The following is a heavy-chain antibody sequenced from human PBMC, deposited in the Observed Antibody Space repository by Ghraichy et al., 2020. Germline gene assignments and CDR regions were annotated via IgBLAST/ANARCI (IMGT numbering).Heavy chain of an antibody. D-gene: IGHD3-22*01. CDR1: GFTFSSYA. CDR3: ARDEREDYYDSSGYYDY. CDR2: ISYDGSNK. V-gene: IGHV3-30*04. Sequence: GGSLRLSCAASGFTFSSYAMHWVRQAPGKGLEWVAVISYDGSNKYYADSVKGRFTISRDNSKNTLYLQMNSLRAEDTAVYYCARDEREDYYDSSGYYDYWGQGTLVTVSS. J-gene: IGHJ4*02.